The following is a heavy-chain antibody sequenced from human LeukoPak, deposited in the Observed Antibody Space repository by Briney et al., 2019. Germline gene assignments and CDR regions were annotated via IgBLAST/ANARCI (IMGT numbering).Heavy chain of an antibody. J-gene: IGHJ5*02. CDR1: GGSIRSGSYY. D-gene: IGHD2-2*01. V-gene: IGHV4-61*02. Sequence: SETLSLTCTDSGGSIRSGSYYWSCIRQPAGKGLEWIGRIYTSGTSNTNPSLKSRVTISVDTSKNQFSLKLSSVTAADTAVYYCARDHRYCSSTSCFRRGYNWFDPWGQGTLVTVSS. CDR2: IYTSGTS. CDR3: ARDHRYCSSTSCFRRGYNWFDP.